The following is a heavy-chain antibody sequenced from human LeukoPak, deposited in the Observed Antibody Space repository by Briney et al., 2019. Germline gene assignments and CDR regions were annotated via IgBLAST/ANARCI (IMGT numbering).Heavy chain of an antibody. CDR3: ARDPLLMGTSHAFDI. CDR2: IYHSGSA. D-gene: IGHD5-24*01. Sequence: SETLSLTCTVSGYSISSGFYWDWIRQTPGKGLEWIGNIYHSGSANYNPSLMGRITMSIDTSKNQFSLRLTSVTAADTAIYYCARDPLLMGTSHAFDIWGQGTMVTVSS. V-gene: IGHV4-38-2*02. CDR1: GYSISSGFY. J-gene: IGHJ3*02.